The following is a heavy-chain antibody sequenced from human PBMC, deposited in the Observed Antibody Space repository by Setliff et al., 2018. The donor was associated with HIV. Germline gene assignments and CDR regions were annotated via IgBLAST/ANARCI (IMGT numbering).Heavy chain of an antibody. Sequence: KTSETLSLTCTVSGVSISTDSWWSWVRQPPGRGLEWIGEIFHSGSTNYNPSLKSRLTISVDKTKNQFSLKLTSVTAADTAVYYCARTTGVAEYFGSSGYLRLDPWGQGTLVTVSS. CDR3: ARTTGVAEYFGSSGYLRLDP. V-gene: IGHV4-4*02. CDR1: GVSISTDSW. D-gene: IGHD3-22*01. J-gene: IGHJ5*02. CDR2: IFHSGST.